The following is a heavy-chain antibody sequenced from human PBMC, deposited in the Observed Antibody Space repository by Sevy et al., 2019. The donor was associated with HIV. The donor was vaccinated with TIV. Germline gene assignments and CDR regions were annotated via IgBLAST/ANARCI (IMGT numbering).Heavy chain of an antibody. V-gene: IGHV3-23*01. D-gene: IGHD2-21*02. CDR3: AKELRWLRFPPEYFQH. Sequence: GGSLRLSCAASGFTFSSYGMSWVRQAPGKGLEWVSSISHTGSSTYNADSVKGRFTISRSNSKNTLYLLMHSLRAEDTAVYVCAKELRWLRFPPEYFQHWGQGTLVTVSS. CDR1: GFTFSSYG. CDR2: ISHTGSST. J-gene: IGHJ1*01.